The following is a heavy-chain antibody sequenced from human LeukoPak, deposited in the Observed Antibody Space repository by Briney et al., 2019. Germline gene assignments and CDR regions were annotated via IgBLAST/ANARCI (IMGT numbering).Heavy chain of an antibody. V-gene: IGHV3-30*18. CDR2: ISYDGSNK. J-gene: IGHJ4*02. Sequence: PGGSLRLSCAASGFTFSSYGMHWVRQAPGKGLEWVAVISYDGSNKYYADSVRGRFTISRDNSKNTLYLQMNSLRAEDTAVYYCAKIIGLGTFDYWGQGTLVTVSS. CDR1: GFTFSSYG. D-gene: IGHD7-27*01. CDR3: AKIIGLGTFDY.